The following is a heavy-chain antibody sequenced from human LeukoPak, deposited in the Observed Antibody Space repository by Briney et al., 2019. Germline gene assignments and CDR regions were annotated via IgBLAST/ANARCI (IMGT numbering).Heavy chain of an antibody. CDR2: MYYSGST. CDR3: AAVVVTAMTFDY. V-gene: IGHV4-39*01. J-gene: IGHJ4*02. CDR1: GGSISSSSYY. D-gene: IGHD2-21*02. Sequence: PSETLSLTCTVSGGSISSSSYYWGWIRQPPGKGLEWIGSMYYSGSTYYNPSLKSRVTISVDTSKNQFSLKLSSVTAADTAVYYCAAVVVTAMTFDYWGQGTLVTVSS.